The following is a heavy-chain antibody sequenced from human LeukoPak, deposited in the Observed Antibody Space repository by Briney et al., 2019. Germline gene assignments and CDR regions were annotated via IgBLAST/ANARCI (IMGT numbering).Heavy chain of an antibody. CDR3: ARESGSYYGYFDY. CDR1: GFTVSSNY. Sequence: GGSLRLSCAASGFTVSSNYMSWVRQAPGKGLEWVSVIYSGGSTYYADSVKGRFTISRDNSKNTLYLQMNSLRAEDTAVYYCARESGSYYGYFDYWGQGTLVTVSS. D-gene: IGHD1-26*01. J-gene: IGHJ4*02. V-gene: IGHV3-66*02. CDR2: IYSGGST.